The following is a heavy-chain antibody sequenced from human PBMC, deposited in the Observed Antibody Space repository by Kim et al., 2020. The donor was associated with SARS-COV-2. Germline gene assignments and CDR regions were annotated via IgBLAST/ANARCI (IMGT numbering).Heavy chain of an antibody. CDR3: ARLGNGGIMDDYWYFDF. J-gene: IGHJ2*01. V-gene: IGHV4-59*08. Sequence: SLKSRVTISVDTSKNQFSLKLTSLTAADTAVYYCARLGNGGIMDDYWYFDFWGRGTLVTVSS. D-gene: IGHD3-16*01.